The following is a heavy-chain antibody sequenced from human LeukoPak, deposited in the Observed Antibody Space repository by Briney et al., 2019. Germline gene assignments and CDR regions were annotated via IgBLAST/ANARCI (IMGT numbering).Heavy chain of an antibody. Sequence: ASVKVSCKASGYTFTGDFIHWVRQAPGQGLEWMGWINPNSGGTNYAQKFQGRVTMTRDTSISTAYMELSRLRSDDTAVYYCARDTMVRGVMDGFFQHWGQGTLVTVSS. CDR3: ARDTMVRGVMDGFFQH. CDR2: INPNSGGT. J-gene: IGHJ1*01. D-gene: IGHD3-10*01. CDR1: GYTFTGDF. V-gene: IGHV1-2*02.